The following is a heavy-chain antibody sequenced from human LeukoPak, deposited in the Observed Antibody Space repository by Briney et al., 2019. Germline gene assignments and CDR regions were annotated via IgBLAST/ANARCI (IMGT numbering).Heavy chain of an antibody. D-gene: IGHD5-18*01. CDR3: ATSLDTAGGPY. J-gene: IGHJ4*02. Sequence: QPGGSLRLSCAASGLAFSDYWMSWVRQAPGKGLEWVANIKPDGGHQNYVDSVKGRFTISRDNARNSLYLQMDSLRAEDTAVYYCATSLDTAGGPYWGQGTLVKVSS. CDR2: IKPDGGHQ. V-gene: IGHV3-7*01. CDR1: GLAFSDYW.